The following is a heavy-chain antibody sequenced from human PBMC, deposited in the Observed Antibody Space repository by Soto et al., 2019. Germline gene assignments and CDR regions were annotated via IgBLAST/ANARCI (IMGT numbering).Heavy chain of an antibody. CDR3: ASSYSGYSSGTRHYYGMDV. J-gene: IGHJ6*02. Sequence: SETLSLTCTVSGGSISSYYWSWIRQPPGKGLEWIGYIYYSGSTNYNPSLKSRVTISVDTSKNQFSLKLSSVTAADTAVYYCASSYSGYSSGTRHYYGMDVWGQGTTVTVSS. V-gene: IGHV4-59*01. CDR2: IYYSGST. D-gene: IGHD5-18*01. CDR1: GGSISSYY.